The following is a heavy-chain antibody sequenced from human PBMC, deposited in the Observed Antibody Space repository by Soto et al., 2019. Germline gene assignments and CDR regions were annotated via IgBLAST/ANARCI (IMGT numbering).Heavy chain of an antibody. Sequence: QVQLVQSGAEVKKPGSSVKVSCKASGGTFSSYAISWVRQAPGQGLEWMGGIIPIFGTANYAQKFQGRVTITAHDPTRXAYMELSSLRSEDTAVYYCAREGGSGNYRYYAMDVWGQGTTVTVSS. CDR3: AREGGSGNYRYYAMDV. CDR1: GGTFSSYA. CDR2: IIPIFGTA. D-gene: IGHD3-10*01. J-gene: IGHJ6*02. V-gene: IGHV1-69*12.